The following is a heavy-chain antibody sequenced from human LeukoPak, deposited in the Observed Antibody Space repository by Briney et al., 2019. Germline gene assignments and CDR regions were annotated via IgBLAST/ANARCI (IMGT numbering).Heavy chain of an antibody. J-gene: IGHJ4*02. CDR1: GFTFSSYA. V-gene: IGHV3-23*01. CDR2: ISTSGGST. CDR3: ARRLEYSGSKGVFDY. Sequence: PGGSLRLSCAASGFTFSSYAMSWVRQAPGKGLEWVSAISTSGGSTYYADSVKGRFTISRDNSKNTLDLQMNSLRAEDTAVYYCARRLEYSGSKGVFDYWGQGTLVTVSS. D-gene: IGHD1-26*01.